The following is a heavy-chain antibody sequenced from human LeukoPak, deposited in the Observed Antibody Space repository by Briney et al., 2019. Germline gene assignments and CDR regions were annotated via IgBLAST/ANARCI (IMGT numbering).Heavy chain of an antibody. CDR1: GGSITSSSYY. CDR3: ARHGGTRVTLVQVYYFDY. J-gene: IGHJ4*02. CDR2: ISHTGGT. D-gene: IGHD4-11*01. V-gene: IGHV4-39*01. Sequence: PSETLSLTCSVSGGSITSSSYYWGWIRQPPEKGLEWIGSISHTGGTYYSPSLKSRVTISVDTSKNQFSLKLSSVTAADTAVYYCARHGGTRVTLVQVYYFDYWGQGTLVTVSS.